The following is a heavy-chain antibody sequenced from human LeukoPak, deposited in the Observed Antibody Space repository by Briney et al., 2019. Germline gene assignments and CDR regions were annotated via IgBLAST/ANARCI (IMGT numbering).Heavy chain of an antibody. CDR3: ARDPGGQWLDWYFDL. J-gene: IGHJ2*01. D-gene: IGHD6-19*01. CDR1: GGTFSSYA. CDR2: IIPILGIA. V-gene: IGHV1-69*04. Sequence: ASVKVSCKASGGTFSSYAISWVRQAPGQGLEWMGRIIPILGIANYAQKFQGRVTITADKSTSTAYMELSRLRSDDTAVYYCARDPGGQWLDWYFDLWGRGTLVTVSS.